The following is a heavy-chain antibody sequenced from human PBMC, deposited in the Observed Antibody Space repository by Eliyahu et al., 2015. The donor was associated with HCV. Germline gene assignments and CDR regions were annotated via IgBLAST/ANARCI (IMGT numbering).Heavy chain of an antibody. V-gene: IGHV5-51*01. Sequence: EVQLVQSGAEVKKPGESLKXSCKGSGYSLTSYWIGWVRQMPGKGLEWMGIIYPGDSDTRYXPSFQGQVTISADKSISTAYLQWSSLKASDTAMYYCARHLNEEIAAAGTGNYYYYGMDVWGQGTTVTVSS. J-gene: IGHJ6*02. CDR2: IYPGDSDT. CDR3: ARHLNEEIAAAGTGNYYYYGMDV. D-gene: IGHD6-13*01. CDR1: GYSLTSYW.